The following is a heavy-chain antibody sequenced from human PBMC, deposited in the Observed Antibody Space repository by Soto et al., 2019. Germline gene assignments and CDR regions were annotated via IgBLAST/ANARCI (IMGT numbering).Heavy chain of an antibody. J-gene: IGHJ6*02. Sequence: PGESLKISCKGSGYRFSSYWIAWVRQTPGKGLEWRGIIYPGDSDTRYSPSFEGQVTMSADKSSSTAYLQWSSLKASDTAMYYCARQGSNGAYYYYGMDVWGQGTTVTVSS. CDR3: ARQGSNGAYYYYGMDV. D-gene: IGHD3-16*01. CDR2: IYPGDSDT. V-gene: IGHV5-51*01. CDR1: GYRFSSYW.